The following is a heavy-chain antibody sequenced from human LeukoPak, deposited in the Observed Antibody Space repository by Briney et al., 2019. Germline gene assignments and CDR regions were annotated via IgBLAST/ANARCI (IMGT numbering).Heavy chain of an antibody. J-gene: IGHJ4*02. Sequence: ASVKVSCKASGYTFTGYYMHWVRRAPGQGLEWMGWINPNSGGTNYAQKFQGRVTMTRDTSISTAYMELSRLRSDDTAVYYCARSGDYGARGFDYWGQRTLVTVSS. D-gene: IGHD4-17*01. CDR2: INPNSGGT. CDR1: GYTFTGYY. V-gene: IGHV1-2*02. CDR3: ARSGDYGARGFDY.